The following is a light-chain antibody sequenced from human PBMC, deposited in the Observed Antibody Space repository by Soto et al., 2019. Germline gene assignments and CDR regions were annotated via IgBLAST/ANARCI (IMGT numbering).Light chain of an antibody. CDR2: GNN. CDR3: PSFDTRLNSVV. V-gene: IGLV1-40*01. Sequence: QSVVTQPPSVSGAPGQRVTISCTGSSSNIGAGYDVHWYQQFPGTAPKLLIYGNNNRPSGVTDRFSGSKSGTSAYLAITGLQAEYEADYYCPSFDTRLNSVVFGGGTKVTVL. CDR1: SSNIGAGYD. J-gene: IGLJ2*01.